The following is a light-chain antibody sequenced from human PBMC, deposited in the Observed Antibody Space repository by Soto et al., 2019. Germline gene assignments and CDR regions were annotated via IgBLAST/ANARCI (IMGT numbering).Light chain of an antibody. J-gene: IGKJ2*01. CDR3: QQYSGWPYT. CDR1: QSISNH. CDR2: GAS. Sequence: EIVMTQSPATLAVSPGESATLSCRASQSISNHLTWYQQKPGQPPRLLIYGASTRATGIPARFSGSGSGTEFTRTISNLQSEDFAVYYCQQYSGWPYTFGQGTKLEIK. V-gene: IGKV3-15*01.